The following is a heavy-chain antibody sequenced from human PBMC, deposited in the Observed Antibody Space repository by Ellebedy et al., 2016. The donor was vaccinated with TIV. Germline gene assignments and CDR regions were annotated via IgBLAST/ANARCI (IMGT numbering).Heavy chain of an antibody. J-gene: IGHJ4*02. CDR2: ISYDGRNK. D-gene: IGHD1-26*01. Sequence: GESLKIPCAASGIIFRTYALHWVRQAPGTGLEWVALISYDGRNKNYADSVKGRFTFSRDNSKNTLYLQMNSLRGEDTAVYYCARSGGGSYPSYDNWGQGTLVTVSS. CDR1: GIIFRTYA. CDR3: ARSGGGSYPSYDN. V-gene: IGHV3-30*04.